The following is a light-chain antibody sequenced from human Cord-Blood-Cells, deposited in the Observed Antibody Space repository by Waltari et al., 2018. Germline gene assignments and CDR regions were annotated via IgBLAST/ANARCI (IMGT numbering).Light chain of an antibody. CDR3: QQYYSTPLT. J-gene: IGKJ4*01. Sequence: DIVMTQPPEPLALAPGERATTNSYSAQSVLYSSNNKNYLAWYQQKPGQPPKLLIYWASTREAGVPDRCSGSGSGTDFTLTISSLQAEDVAVYYCQQYYSTPLTFGGGTKVEIK. CDR1: QSVLYSSNNKNY. V-gene: IGKV4-1*01. CDR2: WAS.